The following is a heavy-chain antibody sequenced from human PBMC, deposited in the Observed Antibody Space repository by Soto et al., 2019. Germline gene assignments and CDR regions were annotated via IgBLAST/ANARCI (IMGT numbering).Heavy chain of an antibody. D-gene: IGHD5-12*01. J-gene: IGHJ4*02. Sequence: GESLKISCKGSGYSFTSYWISWVRQVPGKGLEWMGRIDPSDSYTNYSPSFQGHVTISADKSISTAYLQWSSLKASDTAMYYCARRGYSGYEHIDYWGQGTLVTVSS. CDR3: ARRGYSGYEHIDY. V-gene: IGHV5-10-1*01. CDR1: GYSFTSYW. CDR2: IDPSDSYT.